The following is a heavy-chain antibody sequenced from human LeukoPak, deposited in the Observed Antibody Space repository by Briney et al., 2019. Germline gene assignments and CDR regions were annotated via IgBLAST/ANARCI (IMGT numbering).Heavy chain of an antibody. CDR1: GFTFSSYA. Sequence: GGSLRLSCAASGFTFSSYAMSWVRQAPGKGLEWVSAISGSGGSTYYADSVKGRFTISRDHSKNTASLQMNSLRAEDTAVYYCAKGEGHCSGGSCGAFDIWGQGTMVTVSS. CDR2: ISGSGGST. CDR3: AKGEGHCSGGSCGAFDI. V-gene: IGHV3-23*01. D-gene: IGHD2-15*01. J-gene: IGHJ3*02.